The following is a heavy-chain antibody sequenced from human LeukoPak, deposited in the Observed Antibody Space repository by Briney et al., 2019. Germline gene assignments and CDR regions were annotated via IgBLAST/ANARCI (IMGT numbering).Heavy chain of an antibody. V-gene: IGHV3-30*04. CDR2: ISYDGSNK. CDR1: GFPFSSYA. CDR3: ARTRDYYGSGSYYNDAFDI. D-gene: IGHD3-10*01. J-gene: IGHJ3*02. Sequence: GGPLRLSCAASGFPFSSYAMPWVRKAPGKGLEGVAVISYDGSNKYYADSVKGRFTISRDNSKNTLYLQMNSLRAEDTAVYYCARTRDYYGSGSYYNDAFDIWGQGTMVTVSS.